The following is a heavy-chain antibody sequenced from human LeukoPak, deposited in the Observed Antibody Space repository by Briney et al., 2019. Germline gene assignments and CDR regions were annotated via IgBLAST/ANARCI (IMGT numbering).Heavy chain of an antibody. CDR2: IYTSGST. J-gene: IGHJ4*02. CDR3: ASGYYYGSGSYYNLDY. Sequence: SEPLSLTCTVSGGSISSGSYYWSWIRQPAGKGLEWIGRIYTSGSTNYNPSLKSRVTISVDTSKNQFSLKLSSVTAADTAVYYCASGYYYGSGSYYNLDYWGQRTLVTVSS. D-gene: IGHD3-10*01. V-gene: IGHV4-61*02. CDR1: GGSISSGSYY.